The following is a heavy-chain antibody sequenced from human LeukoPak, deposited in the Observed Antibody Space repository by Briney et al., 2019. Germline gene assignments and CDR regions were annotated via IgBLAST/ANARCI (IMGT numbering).Heavy chain of an antibody. J-gene: IGHJ4*02. CDR3: ARASPKYYYDSSGYYSD. Sequence: ASVKVSCKASGYTFTGYYMHWVRQAPGQGLEWMGWINTNTGNPTYAQGFTGRFVFSLDTSVSTAYLQISSLKAEDTAVYYCARASPKYYYDSSGYYSDWGQGTLVTVSS. CDR1: GYTFTGYY. V-gene: IGHV7-4-1*02. D-gene: IGHD3-22*01. CDR2: INTNTGNP.